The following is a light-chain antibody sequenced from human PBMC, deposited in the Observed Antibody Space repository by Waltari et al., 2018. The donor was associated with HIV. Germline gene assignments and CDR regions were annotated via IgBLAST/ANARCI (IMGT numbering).Light chain of an antibody. J-gene: IGLJ1*01. Sequence: SSELTQDPAVSVALGQTVRITCHGDSPRRYPAKWYRQKPGQAPVLVLYGENNWPYGIPDRFSGSSSGDTATLTITGAQAEDEADYYCDSRDTDGRLHVFGTGTTVTVL. CDR2: GEN. CDR1: SPRRYP. V-gene: IGLV3-19*01. CDR3: DSRDTDGRLHV.